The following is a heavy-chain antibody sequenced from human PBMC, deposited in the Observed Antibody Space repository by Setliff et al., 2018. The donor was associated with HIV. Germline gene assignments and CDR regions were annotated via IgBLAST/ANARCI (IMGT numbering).Heavy chain of an antibody. CDR2: IATYNGNT. D-gene: IGHD6-19*01. CDR3: ARGVSQAYTYGSGAYYYFDF. V-gene: IGHV1-18*01. J-gene: IGHJ4*02. Sequence: AASVKVSCKASGYTFNSYGISWVRQAPGQGPERVGWIATYNGNTNYAQRLQGRVTLTTDTSTSTAYMELRSLRFDDTAVYFCARGVSQAYTYGSGAYYYFDFWGLGTLVTVSS. CDR1: GYTFNSYG.